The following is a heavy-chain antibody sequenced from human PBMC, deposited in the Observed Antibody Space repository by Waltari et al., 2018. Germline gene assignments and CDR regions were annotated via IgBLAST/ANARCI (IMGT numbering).Heavy chain of an antibody. CDR3: AKDRDSSSWYGPLDY. D-gene: IGHD6-13*01. CDR2: IRYDGSNK. J-gene: IGHJ4*02. Sequence: QVQLVESGGGVVQPGGSLRLSCAASGFTFSSYGMHWVRQAPGKGLEWVAFIRYDGSNKYYADSVKGRFTISRDNSKNTLYLQMNSLRAEDTAVYYCAKDRDSSSWYGPLDYWGQGTLVTVSS. V-gene: IGHV3-30*02. CDR1: GFTFSSYG.